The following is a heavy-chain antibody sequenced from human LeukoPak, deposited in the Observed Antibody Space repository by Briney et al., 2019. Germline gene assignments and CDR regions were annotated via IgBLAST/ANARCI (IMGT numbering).Heavy chain of an antibody. J-gene: IGHJ4*02. CDR3: ARGQIGGTTNFAY. V-gene: IGHV4-59*01. CDR1: GGSISGFY. D-gene: IGHD1-7*01. CDR2: IHYSGTT. Sequence: SETLSLTCTVSGGSISGFYWGWIRQPPGTGLEWIGYIHYSGTTNYNPSLKSRVTISVDTSKNQFSLKLNSVTAADTAVFYCARGQIGGTTNFAYWGQGTLVTVSS.